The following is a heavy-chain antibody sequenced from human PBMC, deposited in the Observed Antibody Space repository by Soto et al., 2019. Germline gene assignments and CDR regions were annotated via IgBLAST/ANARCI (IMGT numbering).Heavy chain of an antibody. CDR3: AAGYSSSWYVDY. CDR2: IYYSGST. D-gene: IGHD6-13*01. CDR1: GGSISSSSYY. Sequence: SETLSLTCTVSGGSISSSSYYWGCIRQPPGKGLEWIGSIYYSGSTYYNPSLKSRVTISVDTSKNQFSLKLSSVTAADTAVYYCAAGYSSSWYVDYWGQGTLVTVSS. J-gene: IGHJ4*02. V-gene: IGHV4-39*01.